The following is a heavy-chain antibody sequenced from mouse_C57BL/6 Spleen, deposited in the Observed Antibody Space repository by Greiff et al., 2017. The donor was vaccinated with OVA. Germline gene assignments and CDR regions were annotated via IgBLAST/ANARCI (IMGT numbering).Heavy chain of an antibody. D-gene: IGHD1-1*01. V-gene: IGHV1-55*01. CDR2: IYPGSGST. J-gene: IGHJ1*03. CDR1: GYTLTSYW. Sequence: HVQLKAPWAELVKPGASVKMSCKASGYTLTSYWITWVKQRPGQGLEWIGDIYPGSGSTNYNEKFKSKATLTVDTSSSTAYMQLSSLTSEDSAVYYCAKTAYYGSSYWYFDFWGTGTTVTVSS. CDR3: AKTAYYGSSYWYFDF.